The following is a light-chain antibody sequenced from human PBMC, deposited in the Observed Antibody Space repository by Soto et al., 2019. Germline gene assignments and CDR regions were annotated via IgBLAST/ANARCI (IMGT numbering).Light chain of an antibody. CDR3: QQYNNWPPGKYT. CDR2: GAS. Sequence: EIMMTQSPATLSVSPGERATLSCRASQSVSGNLAWYQQKPGQAPRLLIYGASTRATGIPARFSGSGSGTEFTLTISSLQSEDFAVYYCQQYNNWPPGKYTFGQGTKLEIK. V-gene: IGKV3-15*01. CDR1: QSVSGN. J-gene: IGKJ2*01.